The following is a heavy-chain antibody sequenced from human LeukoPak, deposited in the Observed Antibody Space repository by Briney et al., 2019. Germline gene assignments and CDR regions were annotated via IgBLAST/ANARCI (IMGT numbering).Heavy chain of an antibody. V-gene: IGHV3-53*01. D-gene: IGHD6-6*01. CDR2: IYSSGST. CDR1: GFTVISNY. Sequence: GGSLRLSCAASGFTVISNYMSWVRQTPGRSLEWVAFIYSSGSTYYAESAEGRFTISRDSSKNTLYLEMTSLRVEDTAVYYCTRAEFSNSFDDWGQGTLVIFSS. CDR3: TRAEFSNSFDD. J-gene: IGHJ4*02.